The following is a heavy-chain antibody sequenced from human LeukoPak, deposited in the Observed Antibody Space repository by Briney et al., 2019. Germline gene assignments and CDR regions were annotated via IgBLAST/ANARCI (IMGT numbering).Heavy chain of an antibody. CDR1: GGSFSGDF. J-gene: IGHJ6*03. CDR2: INHGGST. D-gene: IGHD2-15*01. V-gene: IGHV4-34*01. Sequence: SETLSLTCAVYGGSFSGDFWSWIRQSPGKGLEWIGEINHGGSTAYNPSLQSRVTMSVDTSTNQISLKLSSVTAADTAVYYCARGARGCGGSCYSLYYYYYYMDVWGKGTTVTVSS. CDR3: ARGARGCGGSCYSLYYYYYYMDV.